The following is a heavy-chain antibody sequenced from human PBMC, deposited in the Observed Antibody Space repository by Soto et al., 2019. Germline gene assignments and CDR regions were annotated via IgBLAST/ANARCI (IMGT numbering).Heavy chain of an antibody. V-gene: IGHV3-53*01. CDR2: LYSSGST. J-gene: IGHJ3*01. D-gene: IGHD3-22*01. Sequence: EVQLVESGGGLIQPGGSLRLSCAASGFTFTGNDMNWVRQAPGKGLEWVSLLYSSGSTYYAGSVKGRFTISRDNSKNTLYLQMSSLRAEDTAVYYCATRPLLPGAPWGQGTMVTVSS. CDR3: ATRPLLPGAP. CDR1: GFTFTGND.